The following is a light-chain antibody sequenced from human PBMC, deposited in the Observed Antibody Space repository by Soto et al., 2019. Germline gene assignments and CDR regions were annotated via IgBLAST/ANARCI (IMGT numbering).Light chain of an antibody. CDR2: AAS. CDR3: QKYNRAPWT. Sequence: DIQMTQSPSSLSASVGDRVTITCRASQDISNYLAWYQQKPGKGPKFLIYAASTLQSGVPSRFSGSGSGTDFSLTITSLQPEDVATYYCQKYNRAPWTFGQGTKVEIK. CDR1: QDISNY. V-gene: IGKV1-27*01. J-gene: IGKJ1*01.